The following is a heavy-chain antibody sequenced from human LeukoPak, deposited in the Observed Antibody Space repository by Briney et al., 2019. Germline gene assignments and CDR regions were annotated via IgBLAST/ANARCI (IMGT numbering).Heavy chain of an antibody. J-gene: IGHJ4*02. Sequence: GASVKVSCKASGYTFTCYYMHWVRQAPGQGLEWMGWINPNSGGTNYAQKFQGRVTMTRDTSITTAYMEVSRLRFDDTAFYYCARAPNSGPFDYWGQGTLVTVSS. CDR3: ARAPNSGPFDY. V-gene: IGHV1-2*02. D-gene: IGHD1-26*01. CDR2: INPNSGGT. CDR1: GYTFTCYY.